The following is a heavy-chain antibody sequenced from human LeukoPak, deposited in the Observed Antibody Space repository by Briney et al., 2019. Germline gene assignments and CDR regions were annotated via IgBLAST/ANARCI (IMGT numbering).Heavy chain of an antibody. CDR2: INPSGGST. CDR1: GYTFTSYY. Sequence: ASVKVSCKASGYTFTSYYMHWVRQAPGQGLEWMGIINPSGGSTSYAQKFQGRVTMTRDTSTSAVYMELSSLRSEDTAVYYCARVPSIAVAGTIGNIDYWGQGTLVTVSS. J-gene: IGHJ4*02. D-gene: IGHD6-19*01. V-gene: IGHV1-46*01. CDR3: ARVPSIAVAGTIGNIDY.